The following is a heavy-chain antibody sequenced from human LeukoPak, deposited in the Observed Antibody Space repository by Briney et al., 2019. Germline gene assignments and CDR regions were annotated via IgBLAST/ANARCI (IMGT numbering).Heavy chain of an antibody. V-gene: IGHV3-23*01. CDR3: AKVLMASRRYCVY. CDR1: GFTFSSYA. CDR2: ISGSGGSP. D-gene: IGHD2-21*01. Sequence: PGGSLRLSCAASGFTFSSYAMRWVRQAPGKGLEWVSAISGSGGSPYYADSVKGRFTLSRDNSKNTLYLQMNSLRAEDTAVYYCAKVLMASRRYCVYWGQGPLVTVPS. J-gene: IGHJ4*02.